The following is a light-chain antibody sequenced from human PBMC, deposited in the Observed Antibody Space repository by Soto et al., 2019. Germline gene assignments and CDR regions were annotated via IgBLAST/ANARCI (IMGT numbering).Light chain of an antibody. CDR2: DAS. V-gene: IGKV1-5*01. CDR3: QHYNSYSEA. CDR1: QTISSW. J-gene: IGKJ1*01. Sequence: DIQMTQAPSTLSASVGDEVTITCRASQTISSWLAWYQQKPGKAPTLLIYDASTLERGVPSRFSGTGSGTEFTLTISSLQPDDFATYYCQHYNSYSEAFGQGPKVDI.